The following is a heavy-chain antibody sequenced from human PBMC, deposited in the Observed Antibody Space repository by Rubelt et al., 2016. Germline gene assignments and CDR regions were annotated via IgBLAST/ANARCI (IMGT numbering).Heavy chain of an antibody. D-gene: IGHD4-17*01. CDR2: IDAGNGDT. Sequence: QVQLVQSGAEVKKPGASVKVSCKASGYTFTNYGMHWVRQAPGQRLERMGWIDAGNGDTKYSQKLKDRGSITRDASANTAYMELSSLRSEDTAVYYCARANHGDYEDYWGQGTLVTVSS. CDR1: GYTFTNYG. V-gene: IGHV1-3*01. J-gene: IGHJ4*02. CDR3: ARANHGDYEDY.